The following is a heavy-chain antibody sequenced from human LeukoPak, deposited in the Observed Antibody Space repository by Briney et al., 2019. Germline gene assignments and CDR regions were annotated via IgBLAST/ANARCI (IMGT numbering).Heavy chain of an antibody. V-gene: IGHV3-48*03. CDR2: ISSSGSTI. CDR1: GFTFSSYE. J-gene: IGHJ6*03. CDR3: AKGPDYYGSGSYLWYMDV. D-gene: IGHD3-10*01. Sequence: PGGSLRLSCAASGFTFSSYETNWVRQAPGKGLEWVSYISSSGSTIYYADSVKGRFTISRDNSKNTLNLQMNSLRAEDTAVYYCAKGPDYYGSGSYLWYMDVWGKGTTVTISS.